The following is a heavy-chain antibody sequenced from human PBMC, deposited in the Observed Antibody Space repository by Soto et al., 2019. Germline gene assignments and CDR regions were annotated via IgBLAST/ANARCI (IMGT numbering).Heavy chain of an antibody. D-gene: IGHD6-13*01. CDR3: ARSLGYSSSSTSYYYYYYYMDV. V-gene: IGHV1-8*01. Sequence: ASVKVSCKASGYTFTSYDINWVRQATGQGLEWMGWMNPNSGNTGYAQKFQGRVTMTRNTSISTAYMGLSSLRSEDTAVYYCARSLGYSSSSTSYYYYYYYMDVWGKGTTVTVSS. CDR1: GYTFTSYD. J-gene: IGHJ6*03. CDR2: MNPNSGNT.